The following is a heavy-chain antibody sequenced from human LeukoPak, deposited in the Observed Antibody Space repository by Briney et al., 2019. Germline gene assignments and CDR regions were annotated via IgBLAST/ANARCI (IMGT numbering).Heavy chain of an antibody. CDR1: AFTFSSYE. CDR3: ARSEVNTFDI. V-gene: IGHV3-48*03. CDR2: IRSSGSPI. D-gene: IGHD3-22*01. J-gene: IGHJ3*02. Sequence: GGSLRLSCVASAFTFSSYEMNWVRQAPGKGLEWISHIRSSGSPIYYADSVKGRFTISRDNAKNSLYLQMNSLRAEDTAVYYCARSEVNTFDIWGQGTMVTVSS.